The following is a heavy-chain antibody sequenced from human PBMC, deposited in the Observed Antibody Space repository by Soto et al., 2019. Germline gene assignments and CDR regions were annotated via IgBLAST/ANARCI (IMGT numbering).Heavy chain of an antibody. V-gene: IGHV4-59*01. Sequence: SETLSLTCTVPAGSISSYYWSWIQQPPGKGLEWIAYIYYSGSTNYNPSLKSRVTISVDTSKNQFSLKMRSVTAADTAVYYCARDRRYSSSSQAFDIWGQGTMVTVSS. D-gene: IGHD6-6*01. CDR3: ARDRRYSSSSQAFDI. J-gene: IGHJ3*02. CDR1: AGSISSYY. CDR2: IYYSGST.